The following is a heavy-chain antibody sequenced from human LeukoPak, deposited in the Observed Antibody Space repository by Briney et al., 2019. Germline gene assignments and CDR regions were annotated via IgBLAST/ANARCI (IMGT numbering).Heavy chain of an antibody. CDR2: ISYSGNT. J-gene: IGHJ1*01. Sequence: SETLSLTCTVSGYSITSDYYWGWIRQSPARGLEWLGSISYSGNTYYDPSFKSRVTISRDTSKKQFSLKLNSVTAADTALYYCAGISTGSCFRHWGQGTVVTASS. CDR3: AGISTGSCFRH. CDR1: GYSITSDYY. V-gene: IGHV4-38-2*02. D-gene: IGHD4-17*01.